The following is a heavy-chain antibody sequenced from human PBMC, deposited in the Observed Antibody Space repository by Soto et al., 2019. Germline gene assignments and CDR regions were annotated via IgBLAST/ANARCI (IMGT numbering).Heavy chain of an antibody. Sequence: QVQLVESGGGVVQPGRSLRLSCVAPGFTFSTYGMHWVRQAPGKGLEWVAMTWNDGSHKYYADPVKDRFTISRDNFKNRLYLQINSLRDEDSAVYYCTTELNDMQAFDIWGQGTMVTVSS. CDR2: TWNDGSHK. J-gene: IGHJ3*02. CDR1: GFTFSTYG. D-gene: IGHD1-1*01. V-gene: IGHV3-33*01. CDR3: TTELNDMQAFDI.